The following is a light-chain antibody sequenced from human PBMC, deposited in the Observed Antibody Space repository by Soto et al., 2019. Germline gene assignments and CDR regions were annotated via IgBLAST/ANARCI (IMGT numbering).Light chain of an antibody. CDR2: AAS. CDR1: QGIASY. Sequence: DIHLTQSPSFLSASVGDRVSITCRASQGIASYLAWYQQKPGKAPNLLIYAASTLQSGVPSRFSGSGSGTDFTLTISSLQPEDFATYYCHQLNNYPLTFGGGTKVDIK. V-gene: IGKV1-9*01. J-gene: IGKJ4*01. CDR3: HQLNNYPLT.